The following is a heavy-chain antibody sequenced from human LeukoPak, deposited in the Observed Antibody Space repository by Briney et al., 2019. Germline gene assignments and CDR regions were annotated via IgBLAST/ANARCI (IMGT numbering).Heavy chain of an antibody. J-gene: IGHJ4*02. CDR2: INHSGST. CDR1: GGSFSGYY. D-gene: IGHD3-16*01. Sequence: SETLSLTCAVYGGSFSGYYWSWIRQPPGKGLEWIGEINHSGSTNYNPSLKSRVTISVDTSKNQCSLKLSSVTAADTAVYYCARVGRLGETHWGQGTLVTVSS. V-gene: IGHV4-34*01. CDR3: ARVGRLGETH.